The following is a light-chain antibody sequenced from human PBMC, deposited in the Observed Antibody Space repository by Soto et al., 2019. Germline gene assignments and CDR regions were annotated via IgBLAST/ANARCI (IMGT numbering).Light chain of an antibody. J-gene: IGKJ3*01. Sequence: DIQMTQSPSALSASVGDRVTITCRASQSIKTWLAWYQRKPGRAPNLLIYDASSLQSGVPSRFSGSGSGTEFTLTINSLQPEDFATYYCQQLNIYPLTFGPGTKVDIK. V-gene: IGKV1-5*01. CDR1: QSIKTW. CDR2: DAS. CDR3: QQLNIYPLT.